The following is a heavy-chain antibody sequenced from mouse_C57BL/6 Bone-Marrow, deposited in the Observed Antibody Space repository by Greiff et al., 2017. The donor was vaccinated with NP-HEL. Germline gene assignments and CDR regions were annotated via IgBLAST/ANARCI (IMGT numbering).Heavy chain of an antibody. J-gene: IGHJ1*03. V-gene: IGHV1-52*01. CDR1: GYTFTSYW. D-gene: IGHD1-1*01. CDR2: IDPSDSET. CDR3: ARDGMSYWYFDV. Sequence: QVQLKQPGAELVRPGSSVKLSCKASGYTFTSYWMHWVKQRPIQGLEWIGNIDPSDSETHYNQKFKDKATLTVDKSSSTAYMQLSSLTSEDSAVYYCARDGMSYWYFDVWGTGTTVTVSS.